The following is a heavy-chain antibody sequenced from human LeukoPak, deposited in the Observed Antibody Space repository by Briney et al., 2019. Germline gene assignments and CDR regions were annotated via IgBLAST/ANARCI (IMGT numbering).Heavy chain of an antibody. D-gene: IGHD2-2*01. CDR3: ARDLLDIVVVPAATYYYYGMDV. CDR1: GGTFSIYA. V-gene: IGHV1-69*13. J-gene: IGHJ6*02. CDR2: IIPIFGTA. Sequence: SVKVSCKASGGTFSIYAISLVRQAPGQGLEWMGGIIPIFGTANYAQKFQGRVTITADESTSTAYMELSSLRSEDTAVYYCARDLLDIVVVPAATYYYYGMDVWGQGTTVTVSS.